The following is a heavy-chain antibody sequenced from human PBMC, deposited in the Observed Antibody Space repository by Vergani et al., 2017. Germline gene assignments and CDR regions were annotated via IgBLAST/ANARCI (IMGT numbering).Heavy chain of an antibody. CDR2: ISYDGSNK. Sequence: VQLVESGGGVVQPGRSLRLSCAASGFTFSSYAMHWVRQAPGKGLEWVAVISYDGSNKYYADSVKGRFTISRDNSKNTLYLQMNSLRAEDTAVYYCARDLGSGSSWFDPWGQGTLVTVSS. CDR3: ARDLGSGSSWFDP. V-gene: IGHV3-30-3*01. J-gene: IGHJ5*02. CDR1: GFTFSSYA. D-gene: IGHD1-26*01.